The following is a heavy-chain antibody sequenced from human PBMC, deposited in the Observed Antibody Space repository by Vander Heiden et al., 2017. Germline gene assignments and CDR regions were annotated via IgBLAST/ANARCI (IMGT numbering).Heavy chain of an antibody. J-gene: IGHJ4*02. CDR3: AKAPKLLNWGYFDY. Sequence: EVQLLESGGGLVQPGGSLRLSCAASGFTFSSYAMSWVRQASGKGLGWGSGIRGSGGSTYYADSGKGRFTISRDNSKNTLYLQMNSLRAEDTAVYYWAKAPKLLNWGYFDYWGQGTLVTVSS. CDR1: GFTFSSYA. CDR2: IRGSGGST. D-gene: IGHD2-15*01. V-gene: IGHV3-23*01.